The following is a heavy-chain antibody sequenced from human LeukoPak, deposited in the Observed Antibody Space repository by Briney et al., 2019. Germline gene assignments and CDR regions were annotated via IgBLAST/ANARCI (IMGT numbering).Heavy chain of an antibody. D-gene: IGHD2-15*01. Sequence: PSETLSLTCTVSGDSINDHYWSWIRQPPGEGLEWVSYIYSSVSTNYNPSLKSRVTISIDTSQSQFSLKLSSGTAADAGVYYCARQRCRGGSCYRVDQLYYMDVWGKGTTVTVSS. CDR3: ARQRCRGGSCYRVDQLYYMDV. CDR1: GDSINDHY. V-gene: IGHV4-4*08. CDR2: IYSSVST. J-gene: IGHJ6*03.